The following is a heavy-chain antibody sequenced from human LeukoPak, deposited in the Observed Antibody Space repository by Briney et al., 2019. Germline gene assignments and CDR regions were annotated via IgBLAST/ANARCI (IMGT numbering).Heavy chain of an antibody. D-gene: IGHD6-19*01. CDR2: INSDGSTT. J-gene: IGHJ4*02. CDR1: GFTFSSYW. V-gene: IGHV3-74*01. CDR3: AKARPGSGWYMVVFFDY. Sequence: GGSLRLSCAASGFTFSSYWMHWVRQAPGKGLVWVSRINSDGSTTNYADSVKGRFTISRDNSKNTLYLQMNSLRAEDTAVYYCAKARPGSGWYMVVFFDYWGQGTLVTVSS.